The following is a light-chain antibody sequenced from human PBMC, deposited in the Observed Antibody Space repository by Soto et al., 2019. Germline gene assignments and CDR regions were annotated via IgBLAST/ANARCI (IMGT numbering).Light chain of an antibody. Sequence: QSVLTQSPSASATPGQRVTISCSGSTSNIGRHSVSWYQHVPGTAPKLLIYSDYQRPSRVPDRFSGSKSGTSASLAISGLQSEDEADYYCAVWDDSLSGVVFGGGTKVTVL. J-gene: IGLJ2*01. V-gene: IGLV1-44*01. CDR3: AVWDDSLSGVV. CDR1: TSNIGRHS. CDR2: SDY.